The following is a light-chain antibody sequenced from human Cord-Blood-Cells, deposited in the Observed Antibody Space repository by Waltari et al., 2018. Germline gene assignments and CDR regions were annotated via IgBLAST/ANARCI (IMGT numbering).Light chain of an antibody. CDR3: QQYNNWPIT. CDR2: GAA. V-gene: IGKV3D-15*01. CDR1: QIVSSN. J-gene: IGKJ5*01. Sequence: EIVMTQSPATLSVSPWERATLSCRASQIVSSNLAWYQQKPGQAPRLLIYGAAIRATGIPARFSGSGSGTEFTLTISSLQSEDFAGYYCQQYNNWPITFGQATRLEIK.